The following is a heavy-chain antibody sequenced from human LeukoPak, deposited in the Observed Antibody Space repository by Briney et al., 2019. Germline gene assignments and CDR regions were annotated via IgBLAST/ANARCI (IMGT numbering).Heavy chain of an antibody. D-gene: IGHD3-22*01. CDR3: ARAPSEIGGYYPEYFRH. Sequence: GGSLRLSCAASGFTFSSYWMHWVRQAPGKGLVWVSRIKSDGSTRYADSVKGRFTISRDNAKNRVSLQMNSLRAEDTCVYYCARAPSEIGGYYPEYFRHWGQGTLVTVSP. J-gene: IGHJ1*01. V-gene: IGHV3-74*01. CDR1: GFTFSSYW. CDR2: IKSDGST.